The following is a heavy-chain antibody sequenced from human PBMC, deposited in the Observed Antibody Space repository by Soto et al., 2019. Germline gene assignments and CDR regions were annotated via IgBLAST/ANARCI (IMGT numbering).Heavy chain of an antibody. V-gene: IGHV3-74*01. J-gene: IGHJ2*01. D-gene: IGHD1-26*01. CDR2: INGDGSST. CDR1: GFTFSRYW. CDR3: ASLSGTSRLWYSDL. Sequence: GGSLRLSCAASGFTFSRYWMYWGRQAPGKGLVWVSRINGDGSSTTYADSVRGRFTISRDNANNTLHLQMNSLRAEDTGLYYCASLSGTSRLWYSDLWGSGPLVTVS.